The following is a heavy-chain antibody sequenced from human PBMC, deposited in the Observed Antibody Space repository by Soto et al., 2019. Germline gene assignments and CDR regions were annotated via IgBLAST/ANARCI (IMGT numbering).Heavy chain of an antibody. Sequence: PSETLSLTCAVSGGSIDSGAFSLSWIRQPPGKGLEWIGYVTLSGTAYSIPSLNGRLTLSVDSSQTQFSLKLTSVTAADSAFYYCARIHWAQSSLDYWGRGILVTVSS. J-gene: IGHJ4*02. CDR3: ARIHWAQSSLDY. CDR1: GGSIDSGAFS. V-gene: IGHV4-30-2*01. CDR2: VTLSGTA. D-gene: IGHD6-19*01.